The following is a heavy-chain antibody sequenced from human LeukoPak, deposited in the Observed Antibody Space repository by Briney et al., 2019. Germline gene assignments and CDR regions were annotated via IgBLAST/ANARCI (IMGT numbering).Heavy chain of an antibody. Sequence: ASVKVSCKASGYTFTGYYMHWVRQAPGQGLEWMGWINPNSGGTNYAQKFQGRVTMTRDTSISTAYMELSRLRSDDTAVYYCARKRVYCSGGSCYSPIDCWGQGTLVTVSS. CDR3: ARKRVYCSGGSCYSPIDC. CDR2: INPNSGGT. CDR1: GYTFTGYY. D-gene: IGHD2-15*01. J-gene: IGHJ4*02. V-gene: IGHV1-2*02.